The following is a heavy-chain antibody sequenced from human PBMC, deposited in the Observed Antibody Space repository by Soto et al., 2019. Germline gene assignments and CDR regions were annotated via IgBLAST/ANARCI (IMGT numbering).Heavy chain of an antibody. Sequence: GGSLRLSCAASGFTFSDYYMSWIRQAPGKGLEWVSYISSSGSTIYYADSVKGRFTISRDNAKNSLYLQMNSLRAEDTAVYYCARDVITYDILTGYPDGYWGQGTLVTVSS. CDR1: GFTFSDYY. J-gene: IGHJ4*02. D-gene: IGHD3-9*01. CDR3: ARDVITYDILTGYPDGY. V-gene: IGHV3-11*01. CDR2: ISSSGSTI.